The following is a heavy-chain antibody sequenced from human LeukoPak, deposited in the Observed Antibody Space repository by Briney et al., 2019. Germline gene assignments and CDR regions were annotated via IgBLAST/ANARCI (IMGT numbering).Heavy chain of an antibody. CDR1: GFTFSSDA. CDR2: IIASGGGT. J-gene: IGHJ1*01. Sequence: GGSLRLSCGASGFTFSSDAMSWVRQAPGKGLEWVSTIIASGGGTNYAASVKGRCTISRDNSKNTLFLQMNSLRVEDTAVYYCASRVLLQHWGQGNLVTVSS. CDR3: ASRVLLQH. V-gene: IGHV3-23*01. D-gene: IGHD3-3*01.